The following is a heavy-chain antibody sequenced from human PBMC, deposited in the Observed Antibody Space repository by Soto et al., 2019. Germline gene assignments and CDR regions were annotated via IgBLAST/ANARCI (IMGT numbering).Heavy chain of an antibody. J-gene: IGHJ4*02. V-gene: IGHV3-23*01. CDR2: ISSSGYNI. CDR3: VKEVMVAGPGWGYYFDY. D-gene: IGHD2-15*01. Sequence: EVQLLGSGGGLVQPGGSLRLSCAASGFTFSSYAMSWVRQAPGKGLEWVSGISSSGYNIYYADSVKGRFTISRDNSKNTLYLKMNSLRGEDTAIYYCVKEVMVAGPGWGYYFDYWGQGDLVTVSS. CDR1: GFTFSSYA.